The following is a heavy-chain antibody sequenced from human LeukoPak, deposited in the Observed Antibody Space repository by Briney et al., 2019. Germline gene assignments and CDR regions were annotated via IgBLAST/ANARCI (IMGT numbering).Heavy chain of an antibody. CDR3: ARGHLPLGYYGMDV. Sequence: PGRSLRLSCAASGFTFSSYGMHWVRQAPGKGLEWVAVIWYDGSNKYYADSVKGRFTISRDNSKNTLYLQMNSLRAEDTAVYYCARGHLPLGYYGMDVWGQGTTVTVSS. CDR1: GFTFSSYG. V-gene: IGHV3-33*01. CDR2: IWYDGSNK. J-gene: IGHJ6*02.